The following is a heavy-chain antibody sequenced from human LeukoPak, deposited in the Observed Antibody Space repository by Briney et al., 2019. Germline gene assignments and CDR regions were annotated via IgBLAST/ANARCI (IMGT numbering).Heavy chain of an antibody. CDR2: VHYSGTT. CDR3: ARHFDY. J-gene: IGHJ4*02. V-gene: IGHV4-39*01. CDR1: LGSISSSSYY. Sequence: SETPSLTCSVSLGSISSSSYYRGSIRQPPGNGLGWIGSVHYSGTTYYNTSLKSRVTISIDASKNQFSLKLSSVTAADTAVYYCARHFDYWGQGIMVTVSS.